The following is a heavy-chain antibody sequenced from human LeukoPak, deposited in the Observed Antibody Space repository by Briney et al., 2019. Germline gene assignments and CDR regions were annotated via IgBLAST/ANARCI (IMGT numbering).Heavy chain of an antibody. D-gene: IGHD3-10*01. J-gene: IGHJ6*03. CDR3: ARIGDPYYYYMDV. CDR2: IYRSGST. CDR1: GGSISSSNW. V-gene: IGHV4-4*02. Sequence: PSGTLSLTCAVSGGSISSSNWWSWVRQPPGKGLEWIGEIYRSGSTNYNPSLKSRVTISVDKSKNQFSLKLSSVTAADTAVYYCARIGDPYYYYMDVWGKGTTVTVSS.